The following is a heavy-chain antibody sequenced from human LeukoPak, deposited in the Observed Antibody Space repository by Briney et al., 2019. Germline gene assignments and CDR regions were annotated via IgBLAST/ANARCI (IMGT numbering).Heavy chain of an antibody. J-gene: IGHJ4*02. V-gene: IGHV3-30*02. CDR2: IRYDGSNK. CDR3: AKKRTAENYFDY. Sequence: PGGSLRLSCAASGFTFRSYGMHWVRQAPGKGLEWVAFIRYDGSNKYYADSVKGRFTISRDNSKNTLYLQMNSLRPEDTAVYYCAKKRTAENYFDYWGQGTLVTVSS. D-gene: IGHD1/OR15-1a*01. CDR1: GFTFRSYG.